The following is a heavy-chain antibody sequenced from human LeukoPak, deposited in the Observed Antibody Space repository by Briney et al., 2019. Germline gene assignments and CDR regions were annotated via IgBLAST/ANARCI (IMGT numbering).Heavy chain of an antibody. CDR1: GFTFSSYW. Sequence: PGGSLRLSCAASGFTFSSYWMHWVRQAPGKGLVWVSRINSDGSSTSYADSVKGRFTISRDNAKNTLYLQMNSLRAEDTAAYYCARALAVAGTGGFDPWGQGTLVTVSS. J-gene: IGHJ5*02. CDR3: ARALAVAGTGGFDP. V-gene: IGHV3-74*01. D-gene: IGHD6-19*01. CDR2: INSDGSST.